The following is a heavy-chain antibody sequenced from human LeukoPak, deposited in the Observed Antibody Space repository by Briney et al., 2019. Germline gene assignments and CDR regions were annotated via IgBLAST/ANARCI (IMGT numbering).Heavy chain of an antibody. CDR1: GGSISSYY. V-gene: IGHV4-59*01. D-gene: IGHD3-3*01. CDR2: IYYSGST. CDR3: ASGIAYYDFWSGYYPKRFDY. Sequence: SETLSLTCTVSGGSISSYYWSWIRQPPGKGLEWIGYIYYSGSTNYNPSLKSRVTISVDTSKNQFSLRLSSVTAADTAVYYCASGIAYYDFWSGYYPKRFDYWGQGTLVTVSS. J-gene: IGHJ4*02.